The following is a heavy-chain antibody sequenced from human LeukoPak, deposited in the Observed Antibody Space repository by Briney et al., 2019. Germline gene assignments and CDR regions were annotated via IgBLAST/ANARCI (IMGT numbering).Heavy chain of an antibody. CDR2: IYYSGST. CDR3: ARGPGTRMGNWFDP. D-gene: IGHD3-10*01. V-gene: IGHV4-59*01. J-gene: IGHJ5*02. Sequence: SETLSLTCTVSGGSISSYYWSWIRQPPGKGLEWIGYIYYSGSTNYNPSLKSRVTISVDTSKNQFSLKLSSVTAADTAVYYCARGPGTRMGNWFDPWGQGTLVTVSS. CDR1: GGSISSYY.